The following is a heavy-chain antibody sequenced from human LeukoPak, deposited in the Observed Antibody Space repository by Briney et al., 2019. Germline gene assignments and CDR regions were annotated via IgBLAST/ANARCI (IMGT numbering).Heavy chain of an antibody. V-gene: IGHV1-18*01. D-gene: IGHD1-26*01. CDR2: IHIYRGNT. CDR1: GYSSTNYG. J-gene: IGHJ4*02. Sequence: ASVKVSCKASGYSSTNYGISWVRQAPGQGLEWMGWIHIYRGNTNYAQKFQGRVTMTTDTSTSTVYMEVRGLRSEDTAVYYCATAHSGSYPVMNYWGQGTLVTVSS. CDR3: ATAHSGSYPVMNY.